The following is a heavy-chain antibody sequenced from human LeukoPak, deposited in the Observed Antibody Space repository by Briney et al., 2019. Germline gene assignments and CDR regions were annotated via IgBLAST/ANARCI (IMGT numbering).Heavy chain of an antibody. J-gene: IGHJ4*02. D-gene: IGHD4-23*01. V-gene: IGHV3-30*02. CDR1: EFTFSSYG. Sequence: GGSLRLSCAASEFTFSSYGMHWVRQAPGKGLEWVAFIRYDGSNKYYADSVKGRFTISRDNSKNTLYLQMNSLRAEDTAVYYCAKDRYGGNNYFDYWGQGTLVTVSS. CDR3: AKDRYGGNNYFDY. CDR2: IRYDGSNK.